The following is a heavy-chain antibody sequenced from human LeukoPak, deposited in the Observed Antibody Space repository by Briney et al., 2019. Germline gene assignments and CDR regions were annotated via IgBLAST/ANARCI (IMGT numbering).Heavy chain of an antibody. J-gene: IGHJ4*02. CDR2: ISGSGGST. D-gene: IGHD3-16*01. CDR3: ARDQSRGDY. V-gene: IGHV3-23*01. Sequence: PGGSLRLSCAASGFTFSSYAMSWVRQAPGKGLEWVSAISGSGGSTYYADSVKGRFTISRDNAKNSLYLQMNSLRAEDTAVYYCARDQSRGDYWGQGTLVAVSS. CDR1: GFTFSSYA.